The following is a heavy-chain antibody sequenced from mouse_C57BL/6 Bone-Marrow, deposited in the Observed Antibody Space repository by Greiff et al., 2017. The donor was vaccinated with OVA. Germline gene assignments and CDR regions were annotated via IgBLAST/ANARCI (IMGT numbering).Heavy chain of an antibody. CDR3: ARCYYYGSSYVHWYFDV. D-gene: IGHD1-1*01. V-gene: IGHV1-9*01. CDR2: ILPGSGST. J-gene: IGHJ1*03. Sequence: VQLVESGAELMKPGASVKLSCKATGYTFTGYWIEWVKQRPGHGLEWIGEILPGSGSTNYNEKFKGKATFTADTSSNTAYMQLSSLTTEDSAIYYGARCYYYGSSYVHWYFDVWGTGTTVTVSS. CDR1: GYTFTGYW.